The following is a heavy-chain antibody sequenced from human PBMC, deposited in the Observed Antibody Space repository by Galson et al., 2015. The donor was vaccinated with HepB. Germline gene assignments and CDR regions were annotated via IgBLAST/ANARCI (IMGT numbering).Heavy chain of an antibody. D-gene: IGHD4-17*01. V-gene: IGHV3-48*02. CDR2: ISSSSSTI. CDR3: ARDPGGRNLDHDYGDYGASY. J-gene: IGHJ4*02. Sequence: SLRLSCAASGFTFSSYSMNWVRQAPGKGLEWVSYISSSSSTIYYADSVKGRFTISRDNAKNSLYLQMNSLRDEDTAVYYCARDPGGRNLDHDYGDYGASYWGQGTLVTVSS. CDR1: GFTFSSYS.